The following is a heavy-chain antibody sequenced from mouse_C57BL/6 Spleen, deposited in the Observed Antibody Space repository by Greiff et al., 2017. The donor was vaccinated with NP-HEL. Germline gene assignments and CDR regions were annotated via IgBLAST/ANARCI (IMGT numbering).Heavy chain of an antibody. CDR1: GFTFSSYG. CDR2: ISSGGSYT. D-gene: IGHD2-2*01. V-gene: IGHV5-6*01. J-gene: IGHJ3*01. CDR3: AKEGVYGNDDAY. Sequence: EVQVVESGGDLVKPGGSLKLSCAASGFTFSSYGMSWVRQTPDKRLEWVATISSGGSYTYYPDSVKGRFTISRDNAKNTLYLQMSSLKSEDTAMYYCAKEGVYGNDDAYGGQGTLVTVSA.